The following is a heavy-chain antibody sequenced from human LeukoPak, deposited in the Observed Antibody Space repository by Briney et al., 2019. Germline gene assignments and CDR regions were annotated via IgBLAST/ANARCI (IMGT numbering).Heavy chain of an antibody. J-gene: IGHJ4*02. CDR3: GKVSSRITTAGRIDY. CDR2: ITGGGRTI. Sequence: GGSLRLSCAGSGFSFDNYAMTWVRQAPGKGLEWVSSITGGGRTILYSDSFKDRFTISRADSKATLFLQMSSVTVEDTALYYCGKVSSRITTAGRIDYWGRGVLVTVSS. D-gene: IGHD6-6*01. V-gene: IGHV3-23*01. CDR1: GFSFDNYA.